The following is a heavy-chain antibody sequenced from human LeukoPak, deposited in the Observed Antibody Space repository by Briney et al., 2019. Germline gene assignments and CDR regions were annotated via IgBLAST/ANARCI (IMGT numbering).Heavy chain of an antibody. D-gene: IGHD3-10*01. CDR3: AKDSVGSGSYYYFDY. CDR1: GFTFSSYA. Sequence: PGGSLRLSCAASGFTFSSYAMSWVRQAPGKGLEWVSAISGSGDNTYYADSVKGRFTISRDNSKNTLYLQMNSLRAEDTAVYYCAKDSVGSGSYYYFDYWGQGTLVTVSS. J-gene: IGHJ4*02. V-gene: IGHV3-23*01. CDR2: ISGSGDNT.